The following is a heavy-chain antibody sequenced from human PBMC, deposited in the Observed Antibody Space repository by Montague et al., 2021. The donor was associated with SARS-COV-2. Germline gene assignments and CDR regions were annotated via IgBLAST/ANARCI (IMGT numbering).Heavy chain of an antibody. CDR3: ARGMIRGVTTPFDY. J-gene: IGHJ4*02. V-gene: IGHV4-39*02. D-gene: IGHD3-10*01. Sequence: SDTLSLTRSLSSGSIISSGYYWGWIRQPPGKELEWIGNIYYSGTTYYNPSLQSRGTISVDTSKNHLSLRLSSVTAADTAVYFCARGMIRGVTTPFDYWGQGSQVTVSS. CDR1: SGSIISSGYY. CDR2: IYYSGTT.